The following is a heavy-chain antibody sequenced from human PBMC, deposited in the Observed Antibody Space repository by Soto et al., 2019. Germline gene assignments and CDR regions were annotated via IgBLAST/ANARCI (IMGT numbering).Heavy chain of an antibody. D-gene: IGHD2-2*01. V-gene: IGHV1-69*13. CDR2: IIPIFGTA. CDR3: ASQIAGYCSSTSCYDWFDP. J-gene: IGHJ5*02. CDR1: GGTFSSYA. Sequence: ASVKVSCKASGGTFSSYAISWVRQAPGQGLEWMGGIIPIFGTANYAQKFQGRVTITADESTSTAYMELSSLRSEDTAVYYCASQIAGYCSSTSCYDWFDPWGQGTLVTVSS.